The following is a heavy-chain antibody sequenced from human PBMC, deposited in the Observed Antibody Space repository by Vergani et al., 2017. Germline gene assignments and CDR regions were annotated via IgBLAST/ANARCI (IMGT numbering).Heavy chain of an antibody. CDR2: INTNTGNP. CDR3: AREGGGTQALAAAGIGFYYYYGMDV. Sequence: QVQLVQSGSELKKPGASVKVSCKASGYTFTSYAMNWVRQAPGQGLEWMGWINTNTGNPTYAQGLTGRFVFSLDTSVSTAYLQSSSLKAEDTAVYYCAREGGGTQALAAAGIGFYYYYGMDVWGQGTTVTVSS. D-gene: IGHD6-13*01. CDR1: GYTFTSYA. V-gene: IGHV7-4-1*02. J-gene: IGHJ6*02.